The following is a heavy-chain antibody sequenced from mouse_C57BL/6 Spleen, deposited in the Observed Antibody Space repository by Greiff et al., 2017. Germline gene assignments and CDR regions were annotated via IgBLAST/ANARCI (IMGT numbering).Heavy chain of an antibody. D-gene: IGHD1-3*01. CDR1: GYTFTSYW. CDR2: INPSSGYT. V-gene: IGHV1-7*01. J-gene: IGHJ4*01. CDR3: ARSGVTRYAMDY. Sequence: QVQLKESGAELAKPGASVKLSCKASGYTFTSYWMHWVKQRPGQGLEWIGYINPSSGYTKYKQKFKDKATLTADKSSSTAYMQLSSVTYEDSAVYYCARSGVTRYAMDYWGQGTSVTVSS.